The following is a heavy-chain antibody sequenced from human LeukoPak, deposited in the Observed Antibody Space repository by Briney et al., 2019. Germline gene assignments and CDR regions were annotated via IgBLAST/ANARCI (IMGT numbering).Heavy chain of an antibody. Sequence: GASVNVSCKASGYSFSDYDINRVRQAPGQGLEWMGWMTLDNGNTGNAEKLQGRITITMDTSINTAYMELHTLTSEDTAMYYCARGILVSGEFHDAFNIWGQGTMVTVSS. D-gene: IGHD4-17*01. J-gene: IGHJ3*02. CDR1: GYSFSDYD. CDR3: ARGILVSGEFHDAFNI. CDR2: MTLDNGNT. V-gene: IGHV1-8*03.